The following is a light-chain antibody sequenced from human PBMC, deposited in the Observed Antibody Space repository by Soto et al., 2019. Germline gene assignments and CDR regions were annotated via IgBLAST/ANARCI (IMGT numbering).Light chain of an antibody. Sequence: SYELTQPPSVSVSPGQTARITCSGDTLPKQYAYWYQQKPGQAPVSVIYKDSERPSGIPERFSGSSSGTTVTLTISGVQAEDEAVYYCQSADSDRNWVFGGGTKLTVL. CDR2: KDS. CDR3: QSADSDRNWV. CDR1: TLPKQY. V-gene: IGLV3-25*03. J-gene: IGLJ3*02.